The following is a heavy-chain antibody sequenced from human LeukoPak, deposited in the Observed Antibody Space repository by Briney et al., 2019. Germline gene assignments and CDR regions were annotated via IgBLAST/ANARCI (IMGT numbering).Heavy chain of an antibody. V-gene: IGHV4-59*12. CDR3: AREGIAAAGYDY. Sequence: PSETLSLTCTVSGGSISSYYWSWIRQPPGKGLEWIGYIYYSGSTNYNPSLKSRVTISVDTSKSQFSLKLSSVTAADTAVYYCAREGIAAAGYDYWGQGTLVTVSS. J-gene: IGHJ4*02. CDR2: IYYSGST. D-gene: IGHD6-13*01. CDR1: GGSISSYY.